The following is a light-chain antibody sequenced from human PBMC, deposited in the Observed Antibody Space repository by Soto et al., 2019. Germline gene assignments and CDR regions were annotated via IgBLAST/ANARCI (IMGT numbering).Light chain of an antibody. J-gene: IGKJ1*01. V-gene: IGKV3-20*01. CDR1: QSVRSSY. CDR3: KQYGSSPVA. CDR2: AAS. Sequence: EIVLTQSPGTLSLSPGERATLSCRASQSVRSSYLAWYQQKPGQAPRLLIYAASSRATGIPDRFSGSGSGTDFTLTIRRLEPEDFAVYYCKQYGSSPVAFGQGTKVDIK.